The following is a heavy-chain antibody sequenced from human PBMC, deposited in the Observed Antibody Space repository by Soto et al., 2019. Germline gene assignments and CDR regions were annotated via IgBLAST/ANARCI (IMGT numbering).Heavy chain of an antibody. CDR1: GYTFTSYA. D-gene: IGHD2-21*02. V-gene: IGHV1-3*01. CDR2: INAGNGNT. J-gene: IGHJ4*02. Sequence: QVQLVQSGAEVKKPGASVKVSCKASGYTFTSYAMHWVRQAPGQRLEWMGWINAGNGNTKYSQKFQGRVTITSDTSESTAYMELSSLRSEDTAVYYCARDLDCGGDCYTEIDYWGQGTLVTVSS. CDR3: ARDLDCGGDCYTEIDY.